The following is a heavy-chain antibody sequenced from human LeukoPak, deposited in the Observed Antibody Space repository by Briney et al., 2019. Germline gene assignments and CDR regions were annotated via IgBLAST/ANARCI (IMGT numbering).Heavy chain of an antibody. D-gene: IGHD3-10*01. Sequence: SETLSFTCTVSTDSITTYYWTWVRQPPGKGLEYIGYVHYTGSTNYNPSLKSRVTISLDTSKNQFSLKLTSVTAADTAVYYCARDPPGSGSYLDYWGQGTLVTVSS. CDR3: ARDPPGSGSYLDY. J-gene: IGHJ4*02. V-gene: IGHV4-59*01. CDR2: VHYTGST. CDR1: TDSITTYY.